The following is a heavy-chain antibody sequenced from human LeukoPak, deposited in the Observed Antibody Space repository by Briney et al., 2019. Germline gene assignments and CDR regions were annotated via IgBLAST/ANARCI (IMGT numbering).Heavy chain of an antibody. CDR2: ISDSGSTI. V-gene: IGHV3-11*01. CDR1: EFVFSDYY. J-gene: IGHJ4*02. Sequence: GGSLRLSCAASEFVFSDYYMSWIRQAPGKGLEWVSYISDSGSTIYYADSVEGRFTISRDNVKNSLYLQMTGLRAEDTAVYYCAREMEGDYGSGTFFDLWGQGNMVTVSS. D-gene: IGHD3-10*01. CDR3: AREMEGDYGSGTFFDL.